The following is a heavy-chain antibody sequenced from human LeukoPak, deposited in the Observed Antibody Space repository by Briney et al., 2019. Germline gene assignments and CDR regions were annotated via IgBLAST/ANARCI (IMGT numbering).Heavy chain of an antibody. V-gene: IGHV3-11*04. CDR2: ISSSGSTI. D-gene: IGHD3-10*01. CDR1: GFTFSDYY. Sequence: GGSLRLYCAASGFTFSDYYMSWIRQAPGKGLEWVSYISSSGSTIYYADSVKGRFTISRDNAKNSLYLQMNSLRAEDTAVYYCARVLLWFDYYMDVWGKGTTVTVSS. CDR3: ARVLLWFDYYMDV. J-gene: IGHJ6*03.